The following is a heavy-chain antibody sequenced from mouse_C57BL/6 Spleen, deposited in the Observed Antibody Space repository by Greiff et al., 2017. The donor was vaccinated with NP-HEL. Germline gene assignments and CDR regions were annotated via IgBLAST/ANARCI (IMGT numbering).Heavy chain of an antibody. V-gene: IGHV5-17*01. D-gene: IGHD1-1*01. Sequence: EVKLMESGGGLVKPGGSLKLSCAASGFTFSDYGMHWVRQAPEKGLEWVAYLSSGSSTIYYADTVKGRFTISRDNAKNTLCLQMTSLRSEDTAMYYCARGRSSLYYLDDWGQGTTLTVSS. CDR3: ARGRSSLYYLDD. CDR1: GFTFSDYG. J-gene: IGHJ2*01. CDR2: LSSGSSTI.